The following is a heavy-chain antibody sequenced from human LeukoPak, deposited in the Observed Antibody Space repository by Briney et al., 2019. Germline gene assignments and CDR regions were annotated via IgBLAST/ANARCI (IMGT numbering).Heavy chain of an antibody. Sequence: GGSLRLSCAASGFTFSSYSMNWVRQAPGKGLEWVSSISSSSSYIYYADSVKGRFTISRDNAKNSLYLQMNSLRAEDTAVYYCAREAYRIQLWSPQGFDYWGQGTLVTVSS. J-gene: IGHJ4*02. D-gene: IGHD5-18*01. CDR1: GFTFSSYS. V-gene: IGHV3-21*01. CDR2: ISSSSSYI. CDR3: AREAYRIQLWSPQGFDY.